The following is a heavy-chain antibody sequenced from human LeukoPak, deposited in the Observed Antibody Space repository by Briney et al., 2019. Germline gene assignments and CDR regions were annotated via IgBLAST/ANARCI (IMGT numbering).Heavy chain of an antibody. CDR2: ISAYNGDT. Sequence: ASVKVSCKASGYTFTRYGITWVRQAPGQGLEWMGWISAYNGDTNYAQKFQGRLTVTTDTSTNTAYMELRSLRPDDTAVYYCARDFFHGHCSGLTCFLLDSWGQGSLVTVSS. V-gene: IGHV1-18*01. J-gene: IGHJ4*02. CDR3: ARDFFHGHCSGLTCFLLDS. CDR1: GYTFTRYG. D-gene: IGHD2-15*01.